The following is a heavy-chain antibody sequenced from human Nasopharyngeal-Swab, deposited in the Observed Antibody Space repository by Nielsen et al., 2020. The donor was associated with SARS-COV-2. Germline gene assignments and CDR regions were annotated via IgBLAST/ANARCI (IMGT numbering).Heavy chain of an antibody. CDR1: GFTFSSSW. J-gene: IGHJ1*01. CDR3: ARGEVYNNGWPYFQH. V-gene: IGHV3-74*01. D-gene: IGHD6-19*01. CDR2: INSDGSTI. Sequence: GESLKISCAASGFTFSSSWMHWVRQAPGKGLVWVSRINSDGSTINYADAVKGRFTISRDEGKNSLSLQMNSLRDEDTAVYYCARGEVYNNGWPYFQHWGQGALVTVSS.